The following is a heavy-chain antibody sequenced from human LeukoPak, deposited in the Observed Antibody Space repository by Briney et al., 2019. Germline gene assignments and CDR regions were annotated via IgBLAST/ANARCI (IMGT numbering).Heavy chain of an antibody. V-gene: IGHV1-69*06. J-gene: IGHJ6*04. CDR1: GGTFSSYA. Sequence: SVKVSCKASGGTFSSYAISWVRQAPGQGLEWMGGIIPIFGTANYAQKFQGRVTITADKSTSTAYMELSSLRSEDTAVYYCARVGTMWFGEGYYYGMDVWGKGTTVTVSS. CDR2: IIPIFGTA. CDR3: ARVGTMWFGEGYYYGMDV. D-gene: IGHD3-10*01.